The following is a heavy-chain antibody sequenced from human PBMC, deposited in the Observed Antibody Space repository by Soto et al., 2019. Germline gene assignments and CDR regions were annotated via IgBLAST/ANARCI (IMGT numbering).Heavy chain of an antibody. CDR1: GFTISRYW. V-gene: IGHV3-7*05. CDR2: IKQDGSEK. D-gene: IGHD5-18*01. Sequence: GGSLRLSCAASGFTISRYWMSWVRQAPGKGLEWVANIKQDGSEKYYVDSVKGRFTISRGNAKNSLFLQMNSLRAEDTAVYYCASLDTAMVTTPDYWGQGTLVTVS. CDR3: ASLDTAMVTTPDY. J-gene: IGHJ4*02.